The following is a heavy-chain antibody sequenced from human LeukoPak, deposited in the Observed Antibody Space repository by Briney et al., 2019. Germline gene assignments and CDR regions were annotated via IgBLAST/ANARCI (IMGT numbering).Heavy chain of an antibody. Sequence: GRSLRLSCAASGFAFGRYAMHWVRQPPGKGLEWVAVISFDKTTKDYGDSVKGRFTISRDNSESKVYLQMNNVRVDDTAVYYCVRDVQGREETVVGDYWGQGTRVTVSS. V-gene: IGHV3-33*01. J-gene: IGHJ4*02. CDR2: ISFDKTTK. CDR1: GFAFGRYA. D-gene: IGHD3-22*01. CDR3: VRDVQGREETVVGDY.